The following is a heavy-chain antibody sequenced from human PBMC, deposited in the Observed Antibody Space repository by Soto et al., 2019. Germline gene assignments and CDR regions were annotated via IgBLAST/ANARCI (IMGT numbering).Heavy chain of an antibody. CDR1: GFIFTRYS. V-gene: IGHV3-21*06. J-gene: IGHJ4*02. CDR3: ARESEDLTSNFDY. Sequence: GGSLRLSCAASGFIFTRYSMNWVRQAPGKGLEWVSSISSTTNYIYYGDSMKGRFTISRDNAKNSLYLEMNSLRAEDTAVYYCARESEDLTSNFDYWGQGTLVTVSS. CDR2: ISSTTNYI.